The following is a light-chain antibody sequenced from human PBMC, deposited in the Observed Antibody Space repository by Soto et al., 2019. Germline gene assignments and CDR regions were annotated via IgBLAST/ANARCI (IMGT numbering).Light chain of an antibody. CDR1: QSISSW. CDR2: DAS. J-gene: IGKJ1*01. Sequence: IQLTQSPSSLSASVGDRVTITCRASQSISSWLAWFQQKPGKAPKLLIFDASSLESGVPSRFSGSGSGTDFTLTISSLQPDDFAVYYCQQYYTYSRTFGQGTKVDIK. CDR3: QQYYTYSRT. V-gene: IGKV1-5*01.